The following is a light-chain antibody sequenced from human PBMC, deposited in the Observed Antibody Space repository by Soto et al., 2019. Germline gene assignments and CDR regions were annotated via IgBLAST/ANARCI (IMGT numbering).Light chain of an antibody. Sequence: EIVMTQSPATLSVSPGEGATLSCRASQSIGRNLAWYHQKPGQAPRLLIYGASLRATGIPARFSGSGSGTEFTLTISSLQSEDFAVYSCQQYDTWPLTFGGGTKVDIK. CDR1: QSIGRN. CDR2: GAS. V-gene: IGKV3-15*01. J-gene: IGKJ4*01. CDR3: QQYDTWPLT.